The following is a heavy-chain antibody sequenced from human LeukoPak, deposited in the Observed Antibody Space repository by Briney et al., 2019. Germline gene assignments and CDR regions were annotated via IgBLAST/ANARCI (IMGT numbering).Heavy chain of an antibody. CDR3: TGVLGAVAFDWLDP. J-gene: IGHJ5*02. D-gene: IGHD6-19*01. CDR2: ISSSSSYI. CDR1: GFTFSSYS. Sequence: GGSLRLSCAASGFTFSSYSMNWVRQAPGKGLEWVSSISSSSSYIYYADSVKGRFTISRDNAKNSLYLQMNSLRAEDTAVYYCTGVLGAVAFDWLDPWGQGTLVTVSS. V-gene: IGHV3-21*01.